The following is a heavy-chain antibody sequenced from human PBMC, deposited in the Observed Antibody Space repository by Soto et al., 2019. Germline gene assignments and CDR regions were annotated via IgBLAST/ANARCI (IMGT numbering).Heavy chain of an antibody. CDR2: ISGSGGST. J-gene: IGHJ4*02. D-gene: IGHD6-19*01. Sequence: GGSVRLSCAASGFSFSSYAMSWVRQAAGKGLEWVSAISGSGGSTYYADSVKGRFTISRDNSKNTLYLQMNSLRAEDTAVYYCEKDLAVADSFDYWGQGTLVTVSS. V-gene: IGHV3-23*01. CDR3: EKDLAVADSFDY. CDR1: GFSFSSYA.